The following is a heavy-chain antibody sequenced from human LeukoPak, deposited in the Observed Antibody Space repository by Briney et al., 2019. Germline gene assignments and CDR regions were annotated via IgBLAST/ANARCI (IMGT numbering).Heavy chain of an antibody. CDR1: GDSVFSNSAA. CDR3: ARGVTVTGYYFDY. CDR2: TYYRSKWYN. D-gene: IGHD3-9*01. Sequence: SQTLSLTCAISGDSVFSNSAAWNWIRQSPSRGLEWLGRTYYRSKWYNDYPVSVKGRITINPDTSKNQFSVQLDSVTPEETAVYYCARGVTVTGYYFDYWGQGTLVTVSS. J-gene: IGHJ4*02. V-gene: IGHV6-1*01.